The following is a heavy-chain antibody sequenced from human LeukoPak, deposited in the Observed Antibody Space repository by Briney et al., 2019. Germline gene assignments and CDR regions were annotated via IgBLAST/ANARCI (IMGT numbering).Heavy chain of an antibody. CDR2: IYYSGST. Sequence: SQTLSLTCTVSSGSISSHYWSWIRQPPGKGLEWIRYIYYSGSTDYNPSLKSRVTISVDTSKNQFSLKLSSVTAADTAVYYCARGPHYHDSSGHSSYYYYYMDVWRKGTTVTVS. D-gene: IGHD3-22*01. CDR3: ARGPHYHDSSGHSSYYYYYMDV. CDR1: SGSISSHY. V-gene: IGHV4-59*11. J-gene: IGHJ6*03.